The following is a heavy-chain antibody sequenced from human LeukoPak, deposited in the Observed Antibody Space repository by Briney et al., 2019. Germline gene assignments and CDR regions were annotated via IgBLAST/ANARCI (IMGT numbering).Heavy chain of an antibody. J-gene: IGHJ5*02. CDR1: GGSISSGDYY. CDR2: IYYSGST. Sequence: SQTLSLTCTVSGGSISSGDYYWSWIRQPPGKGLEWIGYIYYSGSTYYNPSLKSRVTISVDTSKNQFSLKLSSVTAADTAVYYCARVGSGSYYVLDSWFDPWGQGTLVTVSS. CDR3: ARVGSGSYYVLDSWFDP. D-gene: IGHD1-26*01. V-gene: IGHV4-30-4*01.